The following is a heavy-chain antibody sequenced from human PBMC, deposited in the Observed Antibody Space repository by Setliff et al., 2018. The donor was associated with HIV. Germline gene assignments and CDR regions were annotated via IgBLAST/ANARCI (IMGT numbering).Heavy chain of an antibody. D-gene: IGHD2-8*01. Sequence: PGESLKISCVASGFTFSSYGMPWVRQAPGKGLEWAAFILHDGSDKDCSDSVKGRFTISRDNSKNTLYLQMNSLRTEDTAVYYCTKNLYTSRWSPLDYWGQGTLVTVSS. CDR3: TKNLYTSRWSPLDY. CDR2: ILHDGSDK. CDR1: GFTFSSYG. J-gene: IGHJ4*02. V-gene: IGHV3-30*02.